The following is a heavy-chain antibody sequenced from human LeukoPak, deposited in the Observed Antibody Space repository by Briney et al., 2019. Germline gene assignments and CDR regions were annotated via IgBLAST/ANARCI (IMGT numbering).Heavy chain of an antibody. D-gene: IGHD3-16*01. CDR3: ARHGAYYYYYYMDV. CDR2: ISGSGSST. V-gene: IGHV3-23*01. CDR1: GFTFSSYG. Sequence: GGSLRLSCAASGFTFSSYGMSWVRQAPGKGLEWVSPISGSGSSTYYAASVKGRFTISRDNSKNTLYLQMNSLRAEDTAVSYCARHGAYYYYYYMDVWGKGTTVTVSS. J-gene: IGHJ6*03.